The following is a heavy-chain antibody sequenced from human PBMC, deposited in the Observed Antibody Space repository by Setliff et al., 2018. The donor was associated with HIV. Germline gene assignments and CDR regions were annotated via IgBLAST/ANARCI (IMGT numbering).Heavy chain of an antibody. D-gene: IGHD6-19*01. CDR1: GGSLDSGNFY. Sequence: PSETLSLTCTISGGSLDSGNFYWSWIRQPAGKGLEWIGRVSPSGSSNYSPSLKSRVTISIDTSKQFSLNVRSLTAADTAVYHCARSRSGSGTGSGYYFHIDVWGKGTTVTVSS. J-gene: IGHJ6*03. CDR3: ARSRSGSGTGSGYYFHIDV. CDR2: VSPSGSS. V-gene: IGHV4-61*02.